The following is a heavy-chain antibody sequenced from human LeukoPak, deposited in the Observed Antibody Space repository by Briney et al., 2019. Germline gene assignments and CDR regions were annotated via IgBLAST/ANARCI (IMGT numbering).Heavy chain of an antibody. CDR2: ILDNGDST. D-gene: IGHD1-26*01. CDR3: ARDRGDSIVGADFDS. J-gene: IGHJ4*02. Sequence: GGSLRLSCAASGFIFSNYAMSWVRQAPGKGLEWVSVILDNGDSTYYPDSVKGRFTISRDNSKNTLYLQMNSLRAEDTAVYYCARDRGDSIVGADFDSWGQGTLVTVSS. CDR1: GFIFSNYA. V-gene: IGHV3-23*01.